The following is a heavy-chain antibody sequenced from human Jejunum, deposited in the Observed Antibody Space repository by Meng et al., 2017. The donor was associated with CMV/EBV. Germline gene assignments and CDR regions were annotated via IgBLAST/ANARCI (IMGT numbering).Heavy chain of an antibody. V-gene: IGHV3-9*01. D-gene: IGHD6-6*01. CDR1: FTVDDYA. CDR3: AKDISSSSVRRGAPDY. Sequence: FTVDDYAMHCVRQAPGKGLEWVSGISGNSGDIAYADSVKGRFTISRDNAKNSLYLQMNSLRAEDTALYYCAKDISSSSVRRGAPDYGGQGTLVTVSS. J-gene: IGHJ4*02. CDR2: ISGNSGDI.